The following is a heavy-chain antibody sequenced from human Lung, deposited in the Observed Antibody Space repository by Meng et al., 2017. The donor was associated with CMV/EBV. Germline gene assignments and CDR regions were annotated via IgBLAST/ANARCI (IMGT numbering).Heavy chain of an antibody. D-gene: IGHD3-10*01. V-gene: IGHV4-4*02. CDR1: GDSITNHKW. Sequence: QVQLAEPGPALVQPSATPSLTCAVSGDSITNHKWWAWVRQPPGKGLEWIGEIPHRGSSAYNPSLKSRVSMSIDKSKNQFSLKLTSVTAADTAVYHCLRRSGGSVWGQGTLVTVSS. CDR3: LRRSGGSV. J-gene: IGHJ1*01. CDR2: IPHRGSS.